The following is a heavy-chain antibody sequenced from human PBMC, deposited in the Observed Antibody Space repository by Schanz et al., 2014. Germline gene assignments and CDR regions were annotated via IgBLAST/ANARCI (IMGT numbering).Heavy chain of an antibody. CDR3: ARRVRIDY. CDR1: GFRFDDYA. Sequence: EVQLVESGGGLVQPGRSLRLSCVASGFRFDDYAMHWVRQAPGKGLEWVSGMSGNAGSLSYGDSVKGRFTISRDNAKNAVYLQKNSLRADDTGVYCCARRVRIDYWGQGTLVTVSS. D-gene: IGHD4-4*01. CDR2: MSGNAGSL. V-gene: IGHV3-9*01. J-gene: IGHJ4*02.